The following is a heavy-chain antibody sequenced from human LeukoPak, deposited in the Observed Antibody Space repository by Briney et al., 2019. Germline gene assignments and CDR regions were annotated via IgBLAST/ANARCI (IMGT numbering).Heavy chain of an antibody. Sequence: SETLSLTCSVSGVSSNSSNYYWGRVRQPPGKGLEWIGNINYSGSSYYNPSLKSRVTISVDTSKNQFSLKVSSVTAADTAVYYCARMYLDFWSGYSRWFDPWGQGTQVTVSS. CDR2: INYSGSS. J-gene: IGHJ5*02. D-gene: IGHD3-3*01. V-gene: IGHV4-39*07. CDR3: ARMYLDFWSGYSRWFDP. CDR1: GVSSNSSNYY.